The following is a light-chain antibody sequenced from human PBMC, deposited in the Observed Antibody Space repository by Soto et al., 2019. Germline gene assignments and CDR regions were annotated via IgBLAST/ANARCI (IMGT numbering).Light chain of an antibody. CDR1: SGSIDSNY. Sequence: NFMLTQPHSVSESPGKTVTISCTRSSGSIDSNYVQWYQQRPGSAPTTVIYEDNQRPSGVPDRFSGSIDSSSNSASLTISGLKTEDEADYDCQSFDHSNQGWVFGGGTKLTVL. CDR3: QSFDHSNQGWV. V-gene: IGLV6-57*04. CDR2: EDN. J-gene: IGLJ3*02.